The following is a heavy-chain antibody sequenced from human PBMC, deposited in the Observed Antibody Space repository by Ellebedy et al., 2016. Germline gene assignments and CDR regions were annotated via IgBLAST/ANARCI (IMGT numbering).Heavy chain of an antibody. Sequence: GESLKISCAASGFTFTWYSVHWVRQAPGKGLEWVGVMLNDGTAKYSGDSVRDRFTISRDMSKNTLYLEMNSLRAEDSAVYYCARDMMVNHYSVDYWGQGTLVTVSS. CDR1: GFTFTWYS. D-gene: IGHD2-15*01. J-gene: IGHJ4*02. CDR2: MLNDGTAK. V-gene: IGHV3-30-3*01. CDR3: ARDMMVNHYSVDY.